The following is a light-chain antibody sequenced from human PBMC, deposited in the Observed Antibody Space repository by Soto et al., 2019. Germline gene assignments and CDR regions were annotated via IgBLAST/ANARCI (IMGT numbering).Light chain of an antibody. CDR1: QSVGSY. CDR3: QQRDNWPLEWK. J-gene: IGKJ1*01. Sequence: EIVLIQSPATLSLSPGERATLSCRASQSVGSYLAWHQHKPGQAPRLLISDASNRATGIPARFSGSGSETDFTLTISSLEPEDFAVYYCQQRDNWPLEWKFGQGTKVNI. CDR2: DAS. V-gene: IGKV3-11*01.